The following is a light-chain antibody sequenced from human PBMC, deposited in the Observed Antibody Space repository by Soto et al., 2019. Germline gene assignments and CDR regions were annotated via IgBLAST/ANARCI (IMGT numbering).Light chain of an antibody. CDR3: QSYDSSVSGVV. V-gene: IGLV2-11*01. CDR2: DVT. J-gene: IGLJ2*01. CDR1: SSDVSNYNY. Sequence: QSALTQPRSVSGSPGQSVTISCTGTSSDVSNYNYVSWYQQHPGKAPKLMICDVTKRPSGVPDRFSGSKSGNTASLTISGLQAEDEADYYCQSYDSSVSGVVFGGGTKLTVL.